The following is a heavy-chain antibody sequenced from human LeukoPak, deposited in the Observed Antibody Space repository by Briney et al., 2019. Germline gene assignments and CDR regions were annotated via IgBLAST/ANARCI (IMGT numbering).Heavy chain of an antibody. CDR2: INHSGST. CDR1: GGSFSGYY. Sequence: SETLSLTCAVYGGSFSGYYWSWIRQPPGKGLEWIGEINHSGSTNYNPSLKSRVTISVDTSKNQFSLKLSSVTAADTAVYYCARRTSPNTFDYWGQGTLVTVSS. CDR3: ARRTSPNTFDY. D-gene: IGHD6-6*01. V-gene: IGHV4-34*01. J-gene: IGHJ4*02.